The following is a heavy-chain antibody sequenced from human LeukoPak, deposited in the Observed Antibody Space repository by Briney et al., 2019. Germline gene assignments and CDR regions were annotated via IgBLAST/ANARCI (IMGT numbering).Heavy chain of an antibody. V-gene: IGHV3-21*01. CDR3: ARERWELIGDDAFDL. D-gene: IGHD3-10*01. CDR1: GFTLSPYK. J-gene: IGHJ3*01. CDR2: ISSGSTYK. Sequence: GGSLRLSCAASGFTLSPYKMTWVRQAPGKGLDWVSFISSGSTYKYYADSVKGRFTVSRDDAKNSLYLQVNSLRGEDTAIYFCARERWELIGDDAFDLWGQGTMVTVSS.